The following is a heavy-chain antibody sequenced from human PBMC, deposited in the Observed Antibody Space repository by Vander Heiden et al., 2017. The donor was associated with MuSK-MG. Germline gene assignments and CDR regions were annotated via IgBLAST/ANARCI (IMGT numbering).Heavy chain of an antibody. CDR1: GGSISSYY. D-gene: IGHD3-10*01. Sequence: QVQLQESGPGLVKPSETLSLTCTVSGGSISSYYWRWIRQPPGKGLEWIGYIYYSGSTNYNPSLKSRVTISVDTSKNQFSLKLSSVTAADTAVYYCASASMVRGVWFDPWGQGTLVTVSS. CDR3: ASASMVRGVWFDP. V-gene: IGHV4-59*01. J-gene: IGHJ5*02. CDR2: IYYSGST.